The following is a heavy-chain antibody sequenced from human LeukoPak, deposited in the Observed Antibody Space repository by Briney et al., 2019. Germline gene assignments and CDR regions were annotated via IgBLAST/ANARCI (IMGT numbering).Heavy chain of an antibody. V-gene: IGHV3-23*01. Sequence: GGSLRLSCAASGFTFSSYAMYWVRQAPGKGLEWVSAIVSGSGGSTYYADSVKGRFTISKDNSKNTLYLQMSSLRAEDTAVYYCATARDEYYFDYWGQGTLVTVSS. J-gene: IGHJ4*02. CDR1: GFTFSSYA. CDR2: IVSGSGGST. CDR3: ATARDEYYFDY.